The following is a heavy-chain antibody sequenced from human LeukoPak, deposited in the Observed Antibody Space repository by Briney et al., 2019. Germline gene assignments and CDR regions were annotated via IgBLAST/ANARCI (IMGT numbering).Heavy chain of an antibody. J-gene: IGHJ4*02. Sequence: SETLSLTCTVSVGSISSSSYYWGWVRQPPGKGLEWIGSIYYSGTTYYNPSLNSRVTISVDTSKNQFSQKISSVTADATAVYYCARNRRGLLDYWGQGTLVTVSS. D-gene: IGHD3-10*01. CDR1: VGSISSSSYY. V-gene: IGHV4-39*01. CDR3: ARNRRGLLDY. CDR2: IYYSGTT.